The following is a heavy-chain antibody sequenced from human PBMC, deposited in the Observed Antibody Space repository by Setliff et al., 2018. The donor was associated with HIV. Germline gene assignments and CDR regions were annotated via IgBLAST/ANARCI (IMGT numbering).Heavy chain of an antibody. Sequence: LSLTCAVSGGSISSSDWWSWVRQPPGKGLEWIGEIYHSGGTKYNPSLKSRVTISVDKSRNQFSLNLRSVTAADTAVYYCAREAVLFGGSYRFDYWGQGTLVTVSS. J-gene: IGHJ4*02. V-gene: IGHV4-4*02. CDR2: IYHSGGT. CDR1: GGSISSSDW. CDR3: AREAVLFGGSYRFDY. D-gene: IGHD1-26*01.